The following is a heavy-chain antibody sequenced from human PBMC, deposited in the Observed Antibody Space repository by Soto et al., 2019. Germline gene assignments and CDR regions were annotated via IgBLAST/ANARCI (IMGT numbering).Heavy chain of an antibody. CDR3: AREYYYDSSGQSAKYYYYGMDV. J-gene: IGHJ6*02. V-gene: IGHV3-30-3*01. D-gene: IGHD3-22*01. CDR1: GFTFSSYA. CDR2: ISYDGSNK. Sequence: PGGSLRLSCAASGFTFSSYAMHWVRQAPGKGLEWVAVISYDGSNKYYADSVKGRFTISRDNSKNTLYLQMNSLRAEDTAVYYCAREYYYDSSGQSAKYYYYGMDVWGQGTTVTVSS.